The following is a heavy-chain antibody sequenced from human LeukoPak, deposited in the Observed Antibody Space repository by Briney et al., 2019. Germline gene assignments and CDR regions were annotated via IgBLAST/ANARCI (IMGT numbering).Heavy chain of an antibody. CDR2: ISGRTGAT. CDR3: AKCGNSGCHLIDY. Sequence: GGSLRLSCAASGFTFTTNAMSWVRQAPGKGLEWVSAISGRTGATYYADSEKGRFTISRDNSKSTLYLQMDSLRAEDTAVYYCAKCGNSGCHLIDYWGEGTLVTVSS. CDR1: GFTFTTNA. V-gene: IGHV3-23*01. J-gene: IGHJ4*02. D-gene: IGHD5-12*01.